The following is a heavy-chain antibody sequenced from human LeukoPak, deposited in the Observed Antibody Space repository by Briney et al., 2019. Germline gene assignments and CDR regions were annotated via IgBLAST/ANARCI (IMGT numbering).Heavy chain of an antibody. CDR3: AKYGSRSGSNWFDP. CDR1: GFTFSSYA. Sequence: RAGGSLRLSCAASGFTFSSYAMSWVRQAPGKGLEWVSSISGSGGSTYYADSVKGRFTISRDNSKNTLYLQMNSLRAEDTAVYYCAKYGSRSGSNWFDPWGQGTLVTVSS. V-gene: IGHV3-23*01. J-gene: IGHJ5*02. CDR2: ISGSGGST. D-gene: IGHD3-10*01.